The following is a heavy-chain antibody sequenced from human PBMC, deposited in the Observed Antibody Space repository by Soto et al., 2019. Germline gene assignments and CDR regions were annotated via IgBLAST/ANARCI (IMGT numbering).Heavy chain of an antibody. CDR1: GYSFTSYW. J-gene: IGHJ4*02. Sequence: GESLKISCKGSGYSFTSYWIGWVRQMPGKGLEWMGIIYPGDSDTRYSPSFQGQVTISADKSISTAYLQWSSLKASDTAMYYCARGRITIFGVATGDYWGQGTLVTVSS. CDR2: IYPGDSDT. V-gene: IGHV5-51*01. D-gene: IGHD3-3*01. CDR3: ARGRITIFGVATGDY.